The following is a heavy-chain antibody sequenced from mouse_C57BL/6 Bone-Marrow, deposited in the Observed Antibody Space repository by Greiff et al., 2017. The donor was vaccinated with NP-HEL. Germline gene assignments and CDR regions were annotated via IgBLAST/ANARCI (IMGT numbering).Heavy chain of an antibody. J-gene: IGHJ3*01. CDR3: ARHVGFAY. CDR1: GFTFSDYY. CDR2: ISNGGGST. Sequence: EVKLVESGGGLVQPGGSLKLSCAASGFTFSDYYMYWVRQTPEKRLEWVAYISNGGGSTYYPDTVKGRFTISRDNAKNTLYLQMSRLKSEDTAMYYCARHVGFAYWGQGTLVTVSA. V-gene: IGHV5-12*01.